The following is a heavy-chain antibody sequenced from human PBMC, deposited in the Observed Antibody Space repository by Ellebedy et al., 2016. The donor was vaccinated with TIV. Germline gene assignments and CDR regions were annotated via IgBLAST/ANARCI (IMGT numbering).Heavy chain of an antibody. CDR2: IRINAYGRTT. D-gene: IGHD3-10*01. CDR3: SRGLRISGDAFDV. CDR1: GFSFGDYV. Sequence: PGGSLRLSCTASGFSFGDYVLSWFRQAPGKGLEWVSYIRINAYGRTTEYAASVKDRFTFSRDDSKSIAYLQMNSLKTEDTGLYYCSRGLRISGDAFDVWGQGTMVTVSS. J-gene: IGHJ3*01. V-gene: IGHV3-49*03.